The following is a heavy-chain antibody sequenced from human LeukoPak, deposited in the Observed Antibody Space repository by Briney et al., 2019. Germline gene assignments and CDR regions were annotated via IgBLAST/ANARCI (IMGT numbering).Heavy chain of an antibody. D-gene: IGHD3-22*01. V-gene: IGHV3-30*02. CDR3: ANSMGYDSSGYSQYFDC. CDR2: IRYDGSNK. CDR1: GFTFSSYS. J-gene: IGHJ4*02. Sequence: PGGSLRLSCVASGFTFSSYSMNWVRQAPGKGLEWVAFIRYDGSNKYYADSVKGRFTISRDNSKNTLYLQMNSLRAEDTAVYYCANSMGYDSSGYSQYFDCWGQGTLVTVSS.